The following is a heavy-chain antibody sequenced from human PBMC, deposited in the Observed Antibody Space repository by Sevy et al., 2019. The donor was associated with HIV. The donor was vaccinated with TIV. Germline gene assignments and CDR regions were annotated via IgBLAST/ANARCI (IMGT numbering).Heavy chain of an antibody. Sequence: GGSLRLSCAASGFSLSGYGMHWVRQAPGKGLEWVAVIWYDGSNKAYADSVKGRFTISRDNSKNTLHLQMNSLRAEDTAVYYCARVPSYDFWSGSAYWGQGTLVTVSS. CDR3: ARVPSYDFWSGSAY. CDR1: GFSLSGYG. V-gene: IGHV3-33*01. D-gene: IGHD3-3*01. CDR2: IWYDGSNK. J-gene: IGHJ4*02.